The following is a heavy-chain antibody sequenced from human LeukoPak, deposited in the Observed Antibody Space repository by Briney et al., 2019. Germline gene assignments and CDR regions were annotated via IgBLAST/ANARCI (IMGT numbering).Heavy chain of an antibody. CDR1: GYTFTSYG. D-gene: IGHD6-19*01. V-gene: IGHV1-18*01. CDR2: ISAYNGNT. CDR3: ARDHSSGWYYYYGMDV. Sequence: ASVKVSCTASGYTFTSYGISWVRQAPGQGLEWMGWISAYNGNTNYAQKLQGRVTMTTDTSTSTAYMELRSLRSDDTAVYYCARDHSSGWYYYYGMDVWGQGTTVTVSS. J-gene: IGHJ6*02.